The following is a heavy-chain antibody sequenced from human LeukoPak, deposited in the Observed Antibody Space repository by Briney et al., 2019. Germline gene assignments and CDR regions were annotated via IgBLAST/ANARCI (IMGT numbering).Heavy chain of an antibody. CDR3: ARGAIVGAAGWDY. D-gene: IGHD1-26*01. V-gene: IGHV3-53*01. J-gene: IGHJ4*02. Sequence: GGCLRVSCAPPGFTLSSNYMCSVCEALGERRGWVSVIYSGGRTYYADPVKGRFTISRDNSKNTLYLQMNSLRAEDTAVYYCARGAIVGAAGWDYWGQGTLVTVSS. CDR2: IYSGGRT. CDR1: GFTLSSNY.